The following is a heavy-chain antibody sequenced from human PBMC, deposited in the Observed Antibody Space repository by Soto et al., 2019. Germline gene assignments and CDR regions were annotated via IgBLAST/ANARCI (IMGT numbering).Heavy chain of an antibody. CDR1: GLSLSNAW. J-gene: IGHJ3*02. D-gene: IGHD6-19*01. CDR2: IKSKTDGGTA. CDR3: ATEMRHSNGWYGAFNI. V-gene: IGHV3-15*01. Sequence: EVQLVESGGGLVKPGGSLRLSCAASGLSLSNAWMDWVRQPPGKGLEWVGRIKSKTDGGTADFAAPVKGRFTISRDDSRNTLFLQVINVEIEDTAVYYCATEMRHSNGWYGAFNIWGQGTVITVSS.